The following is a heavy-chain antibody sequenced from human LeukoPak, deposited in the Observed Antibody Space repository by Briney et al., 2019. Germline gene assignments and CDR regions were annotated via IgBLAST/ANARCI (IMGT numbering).Heavy chain of an antibody. D-gene: IGHD5-12*01. CDR1: AFTFSTYS. CDR2: ISSSSTYI. J-gene: IGHJ6*02. Sequence: GGSLRLSCAASAFTFSTYSMNWVRQAPGKGLEWVSSISSSSTYIYYADSVRGRFTISRGNANNSLYLQMTSLRAEDTAVYYCARGDRSGGPYGMDVWGQGTTVTVSS. V-gene: IGHV3-21*01. CDR3: ARGDRSGGPYGMDV.